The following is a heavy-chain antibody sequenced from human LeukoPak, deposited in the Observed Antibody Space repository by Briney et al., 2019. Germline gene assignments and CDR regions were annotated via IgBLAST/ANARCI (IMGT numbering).Heavy chain of an antibody. CDR1: GGSISSYY. V-gene: IGHV4-59*08. CDR3: ARGDGSVIY. J-gene: IGHJ4*02. Sequence: SETLSLTCTVSGGSISSYYWSWIRQPPGKGLEWIGYINYSGNTNYNPSLRSRVTISVDTSKNHFSLKLSSVTAADTAVYYCARGDGSVIYWGQGTLVTVSS. CDR2: INYSGNT. D-gene: IGHD3-10*01.